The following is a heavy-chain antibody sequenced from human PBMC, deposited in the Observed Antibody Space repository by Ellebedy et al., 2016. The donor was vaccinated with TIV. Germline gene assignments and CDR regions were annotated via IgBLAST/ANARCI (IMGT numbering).Heavy chain of an antibody. Sequence: MPSETLSLTCTVSGGSISSYYWSWIRQPPGKGLEWIGYFYNSVNTIYNPSLKSRVSMSVATSKNQVSLKLRSVTAEHTAVYYGARFFESGSTGDYWGQGTLVTVSS. V-gene: IGHV4-59*08. CDR2: FYNSVNT. CDR1: GGSISSYY. D-gene: IGHD3-10*01. J-gene: IGHJ4*02. CDR3: ARFFESGSTGDY.